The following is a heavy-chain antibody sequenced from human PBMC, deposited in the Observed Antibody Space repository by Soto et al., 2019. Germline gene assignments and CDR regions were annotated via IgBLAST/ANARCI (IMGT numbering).Heavy chain of an antibody. Sequence: QVQLVQSGAEVKKPGSSVKVSCKASGGTFSSYAISGGRQAPGQGLEWMGGFIPIFGTANYAQKFQGRVRITADDSTRTAYTELIRLRSEDTADSYCARDPPRHYYDGSGYTDYWGQGPLVTVSS. CDR1: GGTFSSYA. CDR3: ARDPPRHYYDGSGYTDY. J-gene: IGHJ4*02. D-gene: IGHD3-22*01. CDR2: FIPIFGTA. V-gene: IGHV1-69*12.